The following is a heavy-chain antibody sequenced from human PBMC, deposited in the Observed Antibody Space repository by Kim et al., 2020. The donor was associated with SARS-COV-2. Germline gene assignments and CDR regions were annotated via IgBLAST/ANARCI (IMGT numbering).Heavy chain of an antibody. Sequence: GGSLRLSCAASGFAFSNSGMHWVRQTPGKGLEGVSVIARDGSNDYYADSVKGRFTISRDNFKNTLYLQMNSLRAEDTSIYYCAKEKMMVTIYGGFDYWGQETLVTVSS. V-gene: IGHV3-30*18. CDR2: IARDGSND. D-gene: IGHD5-18*01. CDR3: AKEKMMVTIYGGFDY. J-gene: IGHJ4*02. CDR1: GFAFSNSG.